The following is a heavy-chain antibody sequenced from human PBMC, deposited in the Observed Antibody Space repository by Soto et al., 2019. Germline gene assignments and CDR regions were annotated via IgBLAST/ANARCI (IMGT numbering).Heavy chain of an antibody. CDR3: AKEGDYSAYDI. Sequence: QLQLQESGSGLVKPSQTLSLTCTVSGGSISSGGYSWGWIRQPPGKGLEWIGYIYHTESSYYSPSLKNRVTISVDKSKNHFSLELTSVTAADTAVYFCAKEGDYSAYDIWGQGTMVIVSS. J-gene: IGHJ3*02. V-gene: IGHV4-30-2*01. CDR1: GGSISSGGYS. CDR2: IYHTESS. D-gene: IGHD4-17*01.